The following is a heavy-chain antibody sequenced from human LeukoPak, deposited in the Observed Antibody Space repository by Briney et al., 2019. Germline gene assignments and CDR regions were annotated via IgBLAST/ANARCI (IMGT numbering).Heavy chain of an antibody. CDR1: GYTFTSYG. Sequence: ASVKVSCKASGYTFTSYGISWVRQAPGQGLEWMGWISAYNGNTNYAQKLQGRVTMTTDTSTSTAYMELRSLRSDDTAVYYCARVQAIAVAGTYYYYYMDVWGKGTTVTVSS. CDR2: ISAYNGNT. J-gene: IGHJ6*03. D-gene: IGHD6-19*01. V-gene: IGHV1-18*01. CDR3: ARVQAIAVAGTYYYYYMDV.